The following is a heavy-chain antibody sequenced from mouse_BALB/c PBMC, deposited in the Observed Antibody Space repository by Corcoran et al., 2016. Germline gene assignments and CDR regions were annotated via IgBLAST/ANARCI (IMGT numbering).Heavy chain of an antibody. J-gene: IGHJ4*01. CDR3: ARRSTMITTGAMDY. CDR2: LWWDDDK. D-gene: IGHD2-4*01. CDR1: GFSLSTSGMG. V-gene: IGHV8-12*01. Sequence: QVNLKESGTGILQPSQTLSLTCSFDGFSLSTSGMGVGWIRQPSGKGLEWLAHLWWDDDKRYNPALKSRLKISKDTSSNQVFLKIASVDTADTATYYCARRSTMITTGAMDYWGQGTSVTVSS.